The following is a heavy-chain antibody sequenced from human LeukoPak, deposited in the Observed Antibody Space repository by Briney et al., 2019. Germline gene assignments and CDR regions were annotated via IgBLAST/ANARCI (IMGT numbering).Heavy chain of an antibody. CDR1: GDSVSSNNGA. CDR3: ARAAPQLERTYYFDY. D-gene: IGHD1-1*01. J-gene: IGHJ4*02. CDR2: TYYRSKWYN. V-gene: IGHV6-1*01. Sequence: SQTLSLTCAISGDSVSSNNGAWNWIRQSPSRGLEWLGRTYYRSKWYNDYAVSVKSRITINPDTSKNQFSLQLNSVTPEDTAVYYCARAAPQLERTYYFDYWGQGTLVTVSS.